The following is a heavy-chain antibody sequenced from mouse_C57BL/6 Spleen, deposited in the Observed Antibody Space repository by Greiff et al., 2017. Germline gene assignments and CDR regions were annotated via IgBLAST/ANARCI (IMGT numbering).Heavy chain of an antibody. D-gene: IGHD3-2*02. V-gene: IGHV1-80*01. J-gene: IGHJ4*01. CDR2: IYPGDGDT. CDR3: ARPDSSGYDAMDY. Sequence: SGASVKISCKASGYAFSSYWMNWVKQRPGKGLEWIGQIYPGDGDTNYNGKFKGKATLTADKSSSTAYMQLSSLTSEDSAVYFCARPDSSGYDAMDYWGQGTSVTVSS. CDR1: GYAFSSYW.